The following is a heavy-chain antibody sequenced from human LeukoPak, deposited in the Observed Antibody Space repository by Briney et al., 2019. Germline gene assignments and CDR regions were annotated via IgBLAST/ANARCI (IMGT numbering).Heavy chain of an antibody. CDR2: IYHSGST. D-gene: IGHD6-19*01. CDR3: ARDGRGYSSGWYYFDY. Sequence: SETLSLTCAVSGGSISSSNWWSWVRQPPGKGLEWIGEIYHSGSTNYNPSLKSRVTMSVDKSKNQFSLKLSSVTAADTAVYYCARDGRGYSSGWYYFDYWGQGTLVTVSS. CDR1: GGSISSSNW. J-gene: IGHJ4*02. V-gene: IGHV4-4*02.